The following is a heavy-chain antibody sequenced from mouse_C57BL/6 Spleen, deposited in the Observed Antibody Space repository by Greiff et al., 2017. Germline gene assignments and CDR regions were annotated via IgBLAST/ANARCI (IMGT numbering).Heavy chain of an antibody. V-gene: IGHV2-2*01. D-gene: IGHD1-2*01. CDR2: IWSGGST. CDR1: GFSLPSYG. CDR3: ANYYGYGTGWYFDV. Sequence: VQLVESGPGLVQPSQSLSITCTVSGFSLPSYGVHWVRQSPGKGLEWLGVIWSGGSTDYNAAFISRLSISKDNSKSQVFFKMNSLQADDTAICYCANYYGYGTGWYFDVWGTVTTVTVSS. J-gene: IGHJ1*03.